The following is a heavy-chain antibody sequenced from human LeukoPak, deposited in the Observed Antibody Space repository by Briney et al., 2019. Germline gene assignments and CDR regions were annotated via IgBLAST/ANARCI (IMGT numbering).Heavy chain of an antibody. V-gene: IGHV3-23*01. J-gene: IGHJ6*02. CDR1: GFTFSSYA. CDR3: ARFYYDRWSGYYYGMDV. CDR2: ISGSGGST. D-gene: IGHD3-22*01. Sequence: QAGGSLRLSCAASGFTFSSYAMSWVRQAPGKGLEWVSAISGSGGSTYYADSVKGRFTISRDNSKNTLYLQMNSLRAEDTAVYYCARFYYDRWSGYYYGMDVWGQGTTVTVSS.